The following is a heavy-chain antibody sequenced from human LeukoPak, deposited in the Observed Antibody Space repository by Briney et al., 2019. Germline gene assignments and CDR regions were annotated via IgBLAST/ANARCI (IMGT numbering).Heavy chain of an antibody. Sequence: PGGALRLSCAASGLTSGIYAMSWVRQAPGKGLEGVSAFRGGGDSFYADSVRVRFSISADRSRNILYLQLNSLRVEDTAVHYCGKEVERHFDLRYWGQGPPVTVSS. CDR3: GKEVERHFDLRY. V-gene: IGHV3-23*01. CDR1: GLTSGIYA. J-gene: IGHJ4*02. CDR2: FRGGGDS. D-gene: IGHD2-15*01.